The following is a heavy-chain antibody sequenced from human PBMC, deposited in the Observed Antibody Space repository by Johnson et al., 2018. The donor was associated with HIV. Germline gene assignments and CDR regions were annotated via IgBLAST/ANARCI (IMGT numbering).Heavy chain of an antibody. CDR3: ARGKGASVGLDAFDI. Sequence: VQLVESGGGEVRPGGSLRLACVASGFIFDDYGLTLVLQSPGKGLEWVSGISWNGGDTGYADSVRGRFTSSRDNAKNSLYLQTNSLRVEDTACYYCARGKGASVGLDAFDIWCQGTMVTVSS. CDR2: ISWNGGDT. CDR1: GFIFDDYG. V-gene: IGHV3-20*04. J-gene: IGHJ3*02. D-gene: IGHD2-2*01.